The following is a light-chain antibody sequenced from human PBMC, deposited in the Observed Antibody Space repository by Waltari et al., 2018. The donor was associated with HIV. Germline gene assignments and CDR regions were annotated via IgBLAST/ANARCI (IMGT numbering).Light chain of an antibody. Sequence: DIVLTQSPATLSLSPGERATLTCRASQSVGSYLGWYQQKPGQAPRLLIYDASNRATGIPARFSGSGSGTDFTLTISSLEPEDFAVYYCQQRSNWPPTFGQGTKVEIK. CDR2: DAS. V-gene: IGKV3-11*01. CDR3: QQRSNWPPT. J-gene: IGKJ1*01. CDR1: QSVGSY.